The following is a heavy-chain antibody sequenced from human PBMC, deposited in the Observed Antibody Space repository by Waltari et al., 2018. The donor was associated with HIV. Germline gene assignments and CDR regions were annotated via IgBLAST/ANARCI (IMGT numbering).Heavy chain of an antibody. CDR3: ARKEVGATLKNAFDI. CDR1: GESFSGYY. Sequence: QVQLQQWGAGLLKPSETLSLTCAVYGESFSGYYWSWIRQPPGKGLEWTGEINQSGSTNYNPSLKSRVSISVDTSKKQLSLKLYSVTAADTAVYYCARKEVGATLKNAFDIWGPGTMVTASS. CDR2: INQSGST. V-gene: IGHV4-34*01. J-gene: IGHJ3*02. D-gene: IGHD1-26*01.